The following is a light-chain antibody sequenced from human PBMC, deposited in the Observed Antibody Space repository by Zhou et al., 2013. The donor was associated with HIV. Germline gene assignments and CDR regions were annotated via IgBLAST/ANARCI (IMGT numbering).Light chain of an antibody. J-gene: IGKJ4*01. V-gene: IGKV1-33*01. CDR1: QDISNY. Sequence: DIQMTQSPSSLSASVGDRVTITCQASQDISNYLNWYQQKPGKAPKLLIYDASNLETGVPSRFSGSGSGTDFTFTISSLQPEDIATYYCQQYDNLWLTFGRRDRSGDQT. CDR2: DAS. CDR3: QQYDNLWLT.